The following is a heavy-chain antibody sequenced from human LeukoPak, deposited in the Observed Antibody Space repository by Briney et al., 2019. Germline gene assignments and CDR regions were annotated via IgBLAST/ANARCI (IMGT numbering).Heavy chain of an antibody. CDR2: ISISSSTI. CDR1: GFTFSSYN. Sequence: GGSLRLSCAASGFTFSSYNMNWIRQAPGKGLEWVSYISISSSTIYYADSVKGRFTISRDNAKNSLYLQMNSLRAEDTAIYYCARGPPLFDPWGQGTLVTVSS. J-gene: IGHJ5*02. V-gene: IGHV3-48*01. CDR3: ARGPPLFDP.